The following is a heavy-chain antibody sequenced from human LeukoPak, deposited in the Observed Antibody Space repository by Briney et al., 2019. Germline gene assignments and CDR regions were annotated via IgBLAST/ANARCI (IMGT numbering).Heavy chain of an antibody. CDR3: ARGRVVVPATLTY. V-gene: IGHV1-2*02. CDR2: INPNSGGT. J-gene: IGHJ4*02. CDR1: GYTFSGYY. Sequence: GASVKVSCKASGYTFSGYYMHWVRQAPGQGLEWMGWINPNSGGTNYAQKFQGRVTMTRDTSISTAYMELNRPRSDDTAVYYCARGRVVVPATLTYWGQGTLVTVSS. D-gene: IGHD2-2*01.